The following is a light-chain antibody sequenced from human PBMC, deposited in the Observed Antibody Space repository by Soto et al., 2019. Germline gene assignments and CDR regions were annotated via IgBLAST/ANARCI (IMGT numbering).Light chain of an antibody. J-gene: IGKJ4*01. Sequence: DIQMTQSPSTLSASVGDRVTITCRASQNINDWLAWFQQKPGKAPKLLIYKASSLESGVPSRFSGSGSGTEFTLTISNLQPDDFATYYCQQYNCYFGGGTKVEIK. CDR2: KAS. CDR1: QNINDW. V-gene: IGKV1-5*03. CDR3: QQYNCY.